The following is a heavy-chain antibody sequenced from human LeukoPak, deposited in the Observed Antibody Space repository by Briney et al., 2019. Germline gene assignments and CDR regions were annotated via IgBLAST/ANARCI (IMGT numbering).Heavy chain of an antibody. J-gene: IGHJ3*02. CDR3: ARDHESYYDFWSGYYAQHAFDI. CDR2: ISSSSSTI. V-gene: IGHV3-48*04. CDR1: GFTFSSYS. Sequence: GGSLRLSCAASGFTFSSYSMNWVRQAPGKGLEWVSYISSSSSTIYYADSVKGRFTISRDNAKNSLYLQMNSLRAEDTAVYYCARDHESYYDFWSGYYAQHAFDIWGQGTMVTVSS. D-gene: IGHD3-3*01.